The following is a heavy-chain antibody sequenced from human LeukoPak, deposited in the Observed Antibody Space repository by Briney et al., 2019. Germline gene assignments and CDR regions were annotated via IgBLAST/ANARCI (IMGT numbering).Heavy chain of an antibody. CDR3: ARREIAVAGIAGGFSPQIDY. Sequence: SETLSLTCAVYGGSFSGYYWSWIRQPPGKGLEWIGEINHSGSTNYNPSLKSRVTISVDTSKNQFSLKLSSMTAADTAVYYCARREIAVAGIAGGFSPQIDYWGQGTLVTVSS. CDR1: GGSFSGYY. J-gene: IGHJ4*02. D-gene: IGHD6-19*01. CDR2: INHSGST. V-gene: IGHV4-34*01.